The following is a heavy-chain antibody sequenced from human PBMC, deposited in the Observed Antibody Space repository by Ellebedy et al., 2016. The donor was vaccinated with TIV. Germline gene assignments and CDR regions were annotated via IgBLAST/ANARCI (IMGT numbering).Heavy chain of an antibody. D-gene: IGHD3-16*01. CDR2: IDCSDSYT. Sequence: GESLKISCKASGYTFASYLISWVRQMPGKGLEWMGSIDCSDSYTKYSPTFQGHVTISADKSITTAYLQLSSLKASDNAIYYCARLFCGSSAVDSWGQGTLVTVSS. V-gene: IGHV5-10-1*01. J-gene: IGHJ4*02. CDR3: ARLFCGSSAVDS. CDR1: GYTFASYL.